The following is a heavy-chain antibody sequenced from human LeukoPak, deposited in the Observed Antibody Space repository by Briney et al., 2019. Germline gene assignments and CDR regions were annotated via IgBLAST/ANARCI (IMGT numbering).Heavy chain of an antibody. V-gene: IGHV4-4*07. CDR3: ASLYVVPAATRGHYYYGMDV. CDR1: GGSISGLY. Sequence: SETLSLTCTVSGGSISGLYWTWIRQPAGKGLEWIGRIYTSGTTNYNPSLKSRVTMSVDTSKNQFPLKLTSVTAADTAVHYCASLYVVPAATRGHYYYGMDVWGQGTTVTVSS. CDR2: IYTSGTT. J-gene: IGHJ6*02. D-gene: IGHD2-2*01.